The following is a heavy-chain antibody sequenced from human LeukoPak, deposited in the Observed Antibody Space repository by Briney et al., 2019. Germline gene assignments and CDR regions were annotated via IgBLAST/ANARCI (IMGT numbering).Heavy chain of an antibody. Sequence: GGSLRLSCAASGFTFSDHYMDWVRQAPGKGLEWVGRTGNKANSYTTEYAASVKGRFTISRDDSKNSLYLQMNSLKTEDTAVYYCARGDSSGYYYEWGQGTLVTVSS. CDR2: TGNKANSYTT. CDR1: GFTFSDHY. V-gene: IGHV3-72*01. D-gene: IGHD3-22*01. J-gene: IGHJ4*02. CDR3: ARGDSSGYYYE.